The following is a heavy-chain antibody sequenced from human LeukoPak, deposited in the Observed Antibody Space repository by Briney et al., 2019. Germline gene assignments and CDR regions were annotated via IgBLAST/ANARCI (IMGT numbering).Heavy chain of an antibody. CDR2: ISSGNRHI. Sequence: GGSLRLSCAASASTFSYYIMNWVRQAPGKGLEWVSSISSGNRHIEYADSVKGRFTISRDNAMNSLYLQMDSLRVDDTSVYYCARGAYGGISMDVWGKGTTVTVSS. CDR3: ARGAYGGISMDV. D-gene: IGHD4-23*01. CDR1: ASTFSYYI. J-gene: IGHJ6*04. V-gene: IGHV3-21*01.